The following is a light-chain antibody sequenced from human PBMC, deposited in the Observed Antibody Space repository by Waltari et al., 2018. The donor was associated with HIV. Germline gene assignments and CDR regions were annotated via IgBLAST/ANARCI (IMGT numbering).Light chain of an antibody. CDR3: QSYDSDLGSPV. J-gene: IGLJ3*02. CDR1: SSNIGSLYA. V-gene: IGLV1-40*01. CDR2: GNS. Sequence: QSVLTQPPSVSGAPGQRVTISCTGNSSNIGSLYAVHWYLQPPGSVPELLHTGNSRPSGVSERFSGSRSGTSASLAITALRAEDEGTYYCQSYDSDLGSPVFGGGTEVTVL.